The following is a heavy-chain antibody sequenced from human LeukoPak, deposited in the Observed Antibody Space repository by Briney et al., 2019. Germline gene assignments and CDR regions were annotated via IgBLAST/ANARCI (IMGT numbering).Heavy chain of an antibody. Sequence: GGSLRLSCAASGFTFGISDMYWVRQAPGKGLEWVAVISYDGRNKHYTDSVKGRFTISRDNSTNTLFLQMNSLRVEDTAVYYCARDNPSWSYMDVWGKGTTVTVSS. J-gene: IGHJ6*03. CDR3: ARDNPSWSYMDV. D-gene: IGHD3-3*01. CDR2: ISYDGRNK. CDR1: GFTFGISD. V-gene: IGHV3-30*04.